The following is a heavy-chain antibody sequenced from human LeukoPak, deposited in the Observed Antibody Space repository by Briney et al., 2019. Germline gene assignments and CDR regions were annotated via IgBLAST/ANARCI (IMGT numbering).Heavy chain of an antibody. J-gene: IGHJ6*03. CDR1: GFAFSSYA. D-gene: IGHD4-17*01. CDR3: ARDSQIWIMKTIYGEWYYYMTS. V-gene: IGHV3-30*04. CDR2: ISYDGSNK. Sequence: GGSLRLSCAASGFAFSSYAMHWVRQAPGKGLEWVAVISYDGSNKYYADSVKGRFTISRDNSKNTLYLQMNSLRAEDMAVYYCARDSQIWIMKTIYGEWYYYMTSGAKGPRSPSP.